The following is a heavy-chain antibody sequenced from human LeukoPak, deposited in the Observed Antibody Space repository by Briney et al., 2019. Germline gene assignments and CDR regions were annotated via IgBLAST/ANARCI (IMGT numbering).Heavy chain of an antibody. CDR2: IYHSGST. CDR1: GGSISSSNW. V-gene: IGHV4-4*02. J-gene: IGHJ6*03. Sequence: SETLSLTCAVSGGSISSSNWWSWVRQPPGKGLEWIGEIYHSGSTNYNPSLKSRVTISVDKSKNQFSLKLSSVTAADTAVYYCARTQEAGYSSGWYDSYYYYYMDVWGKGTTVTISS. D-gene: IGHD6-19*01. CDR3: ARTQEAGYSSGWYDSYYYYYMDV.